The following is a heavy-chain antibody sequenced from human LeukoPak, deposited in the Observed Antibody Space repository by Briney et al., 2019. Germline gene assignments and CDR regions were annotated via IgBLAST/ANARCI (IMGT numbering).Heavy chain of an antibody. CDR3: ARYYFDTTGYYYFDY. CDR2: IYPGDSDT. D-gene: IGHD3-22*01. Sequence: GESLKISCKSSGYSFTSYWIGWVRQMPGKGLEWMGIIYPGDSDTSYSPSFQGQVTISADKSISTAYLQWSSLKASDTAMYYCARYYFDTTGYYYFDYWSQGTLVTVSS. CDR1: GYSFTSYW. V-gene: IGHV5-51*01. J-gene: IGHJ4*02.